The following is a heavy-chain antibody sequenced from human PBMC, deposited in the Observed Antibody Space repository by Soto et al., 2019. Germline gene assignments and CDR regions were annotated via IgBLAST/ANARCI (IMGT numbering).Heavy chain of an antibody. D-gene: IGHD4-17*01. J-gene: IGHJ4*02. V-gene: IGHV3-7*01. CDR3: AKDPDYGDYRLDY. CDR1: GFSFSSYW. CDR2: IKQDGSEK. Sequence: PGGSLGLSCAASGFSFSSYWMSWVRQAPGKGLEWVANIKQDGSEKYYVDSVKGRFTISRDNAKNSLYLQMNSLRAEDTAVYYCAKDPDYGDYRLDYWGQGTLVTVSS.